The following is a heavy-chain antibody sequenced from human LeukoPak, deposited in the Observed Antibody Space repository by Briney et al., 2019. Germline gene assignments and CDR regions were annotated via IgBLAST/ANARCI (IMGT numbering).Heavy chain of an antibody. J-gene: IGHJ3*02. V-gene: IGHV3-21*01. D-gene: IGHD6-13*01. CDR1: GFTFSSYS. CDR3: ARDSIADAFDI. CDR2: ISSSSSYI. Sequence: GGSLRLSCAASGFTFSSYSMNWVRQAPGKGLEWVSSISSSSSYIYYADSMKGRFTISRDNAKNSLYLQMNSLRAEDTAVYYCARDSIADAFDIWGQGTMVTVSS.